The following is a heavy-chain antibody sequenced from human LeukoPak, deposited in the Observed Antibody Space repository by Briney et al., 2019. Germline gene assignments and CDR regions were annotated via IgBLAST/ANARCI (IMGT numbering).Heavy chain of an antibody. CDR1: GGSISSYY. CDR2: IYYSGST. D-gene: IGHD3-10*01. J-gene: IGHJ4*02. Sequence: PSETLSLTCTVSGGSISSYYWSWIRQPPGKGLEWIGYIYYSGSTNYNPSLKSRVTISVDTSKNQFSLKLSSVTAADTAVYYCASQRGLWYFDCWGQGTLVTVSS. V-gene: IGHV4-59*08. CDR3: ASQRGLWYFDC.